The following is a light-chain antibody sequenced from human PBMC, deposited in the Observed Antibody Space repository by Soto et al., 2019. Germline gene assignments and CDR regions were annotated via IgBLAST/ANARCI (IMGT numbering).Light chain of an antibody. J-gene: IGKJ1*01. CDR2: GSS. V-gene: IGKV3-20*01. CDR1: RTVSGNF. CDR3: QLYGPSPGT. Sequence: IVLTQSHGTLSLSPGARATLSCRASRTVSGNFLAWYQQKPGQAPRLLIYGSSTRATGIPDRFSGSGSGTDFALTISSLGPEDFALYYCQLYGPSPGTFGQGTKVEI.